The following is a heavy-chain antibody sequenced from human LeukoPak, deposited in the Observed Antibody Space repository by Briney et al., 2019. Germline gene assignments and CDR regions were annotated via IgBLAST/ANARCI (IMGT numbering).Heavy chain of an antibody. J-gene: IGHJ4*02. D-gene: IGHD6-19*01. CDR1: GYSISSGYY. Sequence: PSETLSLTCGVSGYSISSGYYWGWIRQPPGKGLEWIGSIYHSGSTYYNPSLKSRVTISVDTSKNQFSLKLSSVTAADTAVYYCARNHSSGWFDYWGQGTLVTFSS. CDR3: ARNHSSGWFDY. CDR2: IYHSGST. V-gene: IGHV4-38-2*01.